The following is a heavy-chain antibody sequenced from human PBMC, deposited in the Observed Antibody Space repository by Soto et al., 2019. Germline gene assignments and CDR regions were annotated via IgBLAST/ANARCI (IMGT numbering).Heavy chain of an antibody. Sequence: ASVKVSCKASGYTFTSYDINWVRQATGQGLEWMGWMNPNSGNTGYAQKFQGRVTMTRNTSISTAYMELSSLRSEDTAVYYCARASNGFNGSPNWLDPWGQGTLVTVSS. D-gene: IGHD4-4*01. J-gene: IGHJ5*02. CDR3: ARASNGFNGSPNWLDP. CDR2: MNPNSGNT. V-gene: IGHV1-8*01. CDR1: GYTFTSYD.